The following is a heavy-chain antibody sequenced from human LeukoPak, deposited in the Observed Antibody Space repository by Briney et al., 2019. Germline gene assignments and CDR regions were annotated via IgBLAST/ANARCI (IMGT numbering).Heavy chain of an antibody. Sequence: GGSLRLSCAASGFTVSSNYMSWVRQGPGKGLECVSVISNDGDTYYADSVKGRFTISRDTSKNTVSLQMNSLRAEDTAVYYCAGDKTTGGWYEFDYWGQGTLVSVSS. J-gene: IGHJ4*02. V-gene: IGHV3-53*01. CDR2: ISNDGDT. CDR1: GFTVSSNY. D-gene: IGHD6-19*01. CDR3: AGDKTTGGWYEFDY.